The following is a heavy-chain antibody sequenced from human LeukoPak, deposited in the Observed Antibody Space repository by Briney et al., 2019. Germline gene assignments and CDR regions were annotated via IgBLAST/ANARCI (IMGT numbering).Heavy chain of an antibody. CDR1: GGSFSGYY. CDR2: INHSGST. D-gene: IGHD3-22*01. V-gene: IGHV4-34*01. J-gene: IGHJ4*02. CDR3: ARVGDSSVYYLGAFDY. Sequence: PSETLSLTCAVYGGSFSGYYWSWIRQPPGKGLEWIGDINHSGSTNYNPSLKSRVSISLDPSKNQFSMKLSSVTAADTAVYYCARVGDSSVYYLGAFDYWGQGTLVTVSS.